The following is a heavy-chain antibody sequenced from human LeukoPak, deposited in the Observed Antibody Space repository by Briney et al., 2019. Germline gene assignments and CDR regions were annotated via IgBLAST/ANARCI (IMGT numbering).Heavy chain of an antibody. CDR3: ARANIVGATRWFDP. D-gene: IGHD1-26*01. CDR1: GGSISSYY. J-gene: IGHJ5*02. Sequence: SETLSLTCTVSGGSISSYYWSWIRQPPGKGLEWIGYIYYSGSTNYNPSLKSRVTISVDTSKNQFSLKLSSVTAADTAVYYCARANIVGATRWFDPWGQGTLVTVSS. V-gene: IGHV4-59*01. CDR2: IYYSGST.